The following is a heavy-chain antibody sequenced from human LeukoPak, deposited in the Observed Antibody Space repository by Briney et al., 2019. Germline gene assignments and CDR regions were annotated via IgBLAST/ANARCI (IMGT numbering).Heavy chain of an antibody. Sequence: SETLSLICTVSGGSISSYYWSWIRQPPGKGLEWVGSIYYSGSTNYNPSLKSRVTISVDTSKNQFSLKLSSVTAADTAVYYCARNRYNWNYDYYYYYMDVWGKGTTVTVSS. D-gene: IGHD1-7*01. CDR3: ARNRYNWNYDYYYYYMDV. V-gene: IGHV4-59*01. J-gene: IGHJ6*03. CDR2: IYYSGST. CDR1: GGSISSYY.